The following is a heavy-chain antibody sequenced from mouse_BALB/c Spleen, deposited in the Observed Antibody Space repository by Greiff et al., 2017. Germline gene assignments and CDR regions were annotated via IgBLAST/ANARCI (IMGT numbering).Heavy chain of an antibody. Sequence: DVKLVESGGGLVQPGGSRKLSCAASGFTFSSFGMHWVRQAPEKGLEWVAYISSGSSTIYYADTVKGRFTISRDNPKNTLFLQMTSLRSEDTAMYYCARGTVYYFDYWGQGTTLTVSS. V-gene: IGHV5-17*02. CDR2: ISSGSSTI. J-gene: IGHJ2*01. CDR3: ARGTVYYFDY. CDR1: GFTFSSFG. D-gene: IGHD4-1*01.